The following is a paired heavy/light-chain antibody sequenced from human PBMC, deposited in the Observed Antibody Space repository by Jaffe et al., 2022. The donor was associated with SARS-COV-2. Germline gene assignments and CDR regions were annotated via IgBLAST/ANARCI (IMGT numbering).Light chain of an antibody. V-gene: IGKV3-15*01. J-gene: IGKJ1*01. CDR1: QSVSSN. CDR2: GAS. Sequence: EIVMTQSPATLSVSPGERATLSCRASQSVSSNLAWYQQKPGQAPRLLIYGASTRATGIPARFSGSGSGTEFTLTISSLQSEDFAVYYCQQYNNWPLWTFGQGTKVEIK. CDR3: QQYNNWPLWT.
Heavy chain of an antibody. D-gene: IGHD6-6*01. CDR1: GFTFSDYY. CDR2: ISSSGSTI. CDR3: ATGGYSSSDSLDY. J-gene: IGHJ4*02. V-gene: IGHV3-11*01. Sequence: QVQLVESGGGLVKPGGSLRLSCAASGFTFSDYYMSWIRQAPGKGLEWVSYISSSGSTIYYADSVKGRFTISRDNAKNSLYLQMNSLRAEDTAVYYCATGGYSSSDSLDYWGQGTLVTVSS.